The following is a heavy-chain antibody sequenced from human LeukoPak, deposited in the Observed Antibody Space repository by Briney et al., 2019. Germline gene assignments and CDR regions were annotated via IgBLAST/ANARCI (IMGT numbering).Heavy chain of an antibody. V-gene: IGHV3-64D*06. D-gene: IGHD6-19*01. J-gene: IGHJ4*02. CDR3: VKANSSGWGYYFDY. CDR2: ISSNGGST. CDR1: GFTFSSDA. Sequence: GGSLRLSCSASGFTFSSDAMHWVRQAPGKGLEYVSAISSNGGSTYYADSVKGRFTISRDNSKNTLYLQMSSLRAEDTAVYYCVKANSSGWGYYFDYWGQGTLFTVSS.